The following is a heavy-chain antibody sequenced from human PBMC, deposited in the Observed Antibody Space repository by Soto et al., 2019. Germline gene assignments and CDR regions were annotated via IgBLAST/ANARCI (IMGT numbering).Heavy chain of an antibody. J-gene: IGHJ6*02. Sequence: EVQLLESGGGLVQPGGSLRLSCAASGFTFSSYAMSWVRQAPGKGLEWVSAISGSGGSTYYADSVKGRFTISRDNSKNTLYLQMNSLRAEDTAVYYCAKESRYYDFWSGPTPTDGMDVWGQGTTVTVSS. CDR1: GFTFSSYA. CDR2: ISGSGGST. CDR3: AKESRYYDFWSGPTPTDGMDV. D-gene: IGHD3-3*01. V-gene: IGHV3-23*01.